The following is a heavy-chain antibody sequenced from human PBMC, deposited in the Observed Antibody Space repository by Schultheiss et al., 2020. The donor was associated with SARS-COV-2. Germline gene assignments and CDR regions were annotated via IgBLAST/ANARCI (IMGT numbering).Heavy chain of an antibody. D-gene: IGHD2-15*01. V-gene: IGHV3-30*18. J-gene: IGHJ6*02. CDR3: AKDGTCSGGSCYSGHYYGMDV. Sequence: GESLKISCAASGFTFSSYGMHWVRQAPGKGLEWVAVISYDGSNKYYADSVKGRFTISRDNSKNTLYLQMNSLRAEDTAVYYCAKDGTCSGGSCYSGHYYGMDVWGQGTTVTVSS. CDR2: ISYDGSNK. CDR1: GFTFSSYG.